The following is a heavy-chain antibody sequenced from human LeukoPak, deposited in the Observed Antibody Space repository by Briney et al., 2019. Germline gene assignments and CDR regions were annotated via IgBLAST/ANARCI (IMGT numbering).Heavy chain of an antibody. V-gene: IGHV4-34*01. CDR1: GGSFSGYY. J-gene: IGHJ3*02. CDR2: INHSGST. Sequence: PSETLSLTCAVYGGSFSGYYWSWIRQPPGKGLEWIGEINHSGSTNYNPSLKSRVTISVDTSKNQFSLKLSSVTAADTAVYYCASLYEWWAAFDIWGQGTMVTVSS. CDR3: ASLYEWWAAFDI. D-gene: IGHD2-8*01.